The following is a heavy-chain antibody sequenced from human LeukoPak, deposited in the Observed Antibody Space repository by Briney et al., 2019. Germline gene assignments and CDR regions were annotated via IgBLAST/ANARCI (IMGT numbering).Heavy chain of an antibody. Sequence: ASVKVSCKVSGYTLTELSMHWVRQAPGKGLEWMGGFDPEDGKTIYAQKFQGRVTTTEDTSTDTAYMELSSLRSEDTAVYYCAISGISTGNDAFDIWGQGTMVTVSS. CDR1: GYTLTELS. V-gene: IGHV1-24*01. D-gene: IGHD2-2*01. J-gene: IGHJ3*02. CDR3: AISGISTGNDAFDI. CDR2: FDPEDGKT.